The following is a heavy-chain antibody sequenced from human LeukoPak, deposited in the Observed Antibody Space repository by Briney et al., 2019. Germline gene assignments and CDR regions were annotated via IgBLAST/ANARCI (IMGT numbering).Heavy chain of an antibody. V-gene: IGHV1-18*01. CDR2: ISAYSGNT. J-gene: IGHJ4*02. CDR3: ATSDYNDSSGYYYFDY. CDR1: GYTFTSNG. D-gene: IGHD3-22*01. Sequence: EASVKVSYKASGYTFTSNGISWVRQAPGQGLEWMGWISAYSGNTNNAQKLQGRVTMTTDTSTSTAYMELRSLRSDDTAVYYCATSDYNDSSGYYYFDYWGQGTLVTVSS.